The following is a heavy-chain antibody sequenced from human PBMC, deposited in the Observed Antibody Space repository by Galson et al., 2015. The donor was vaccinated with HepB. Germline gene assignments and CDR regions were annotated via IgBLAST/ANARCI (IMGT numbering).Heavy chain of an antibody. J-gene: IGHJ4*02. CDR3: AKLGIQLWTREDYFDY. D-gene: IGHD5-18*01. CDR2: ISYDGSNK. Sequence: SLRLSCAASGFTFSSYAMHWVRQAPGKGLEWVAVISYDGSNKYYADSVKGRFTISRDNSKNTLYLQMNSLRAEDTAVYYCAKLGIQLWTREDYFDYWGQGTLVTVSS. V-gene: IGHV3-30-3*02. CDR1: GFTFSSYA.